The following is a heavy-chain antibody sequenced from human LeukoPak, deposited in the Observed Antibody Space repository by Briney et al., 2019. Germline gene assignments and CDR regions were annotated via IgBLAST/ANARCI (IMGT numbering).Heavy chain of an antibody. D-gene: IGHD4-17*01. CDR3: ARGSRFYGDYY. CDR1: GGSISSYY. Sequence: PSETLSLTCTVSGGSISSYYWGWIRQPPGKGLEWIGSIYYSGSTYYNPSLKSRVTISVDTSKNQFSLKLSSVTAADTAVYYCARGSRFYGDYYWGQGTLVTVSS. CDR2: IYYSGST. V-gene: IGHV4-39*01. J-gene: IGHJ4*02.